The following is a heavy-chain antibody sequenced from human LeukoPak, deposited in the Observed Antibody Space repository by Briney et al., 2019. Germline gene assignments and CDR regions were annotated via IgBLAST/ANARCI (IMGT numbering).Heavy chain of an antibody. V-gene: IGHV1-18*01. CDR2: ICAYIGNT. CDR1: GYTFTSYG. CDR3: ARAAGATYLSAFDI. J-gene: IGHJ3*02. Sequence: ASVKVSCKASGYTFTSYGISWVRQAPGQGLEWMGWICAYIGNTNYAQKLQGRVTMTTDTSTSTAYMELRSLRSDDTAVYYCARAAGATYLSAFDIWGQGTMVTVSS. D-gene: IGHD1-26*01.